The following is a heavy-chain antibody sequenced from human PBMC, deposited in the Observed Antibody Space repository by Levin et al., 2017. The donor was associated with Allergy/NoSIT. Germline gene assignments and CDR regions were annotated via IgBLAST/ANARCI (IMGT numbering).Heavy chain of an antibody. J-gene: IGHJ6*02. CDR3: ARVSGSAVMDV. CDR2: IYYSGST. CDR1: GGSISSYY. D-gene: IGHD3-10*01. V-gene: IGHV4-59*01. Sequence: SQTLSLTCTVSGGSISSYYWSWIRQPPGKGLEWIGYIYYSGSTNYNPSLKSRVTISVDTSKNQFSLKLSSVTAADTAVYYCARVSGSAVMDVWGQGTTVTVSS.